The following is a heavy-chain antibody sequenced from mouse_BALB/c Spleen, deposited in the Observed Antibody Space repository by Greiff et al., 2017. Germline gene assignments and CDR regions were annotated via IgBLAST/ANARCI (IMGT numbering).Heavy chain of an antibody. J-gene: IGHJ2*01. CDR3: TLDSSGYRGYFDD. V-gene: IGHV1-5*01. CDR1: GYSFTSYW. CDR2: IYPGNSDT. D-gene: IGHD3-2*01. Sequence: EVQLQQSGTVLARPGASVKMSCKASGYSFTSYWMHWVKQRPGQGLEWIGAIYPGNSDTSYNQKFKGKAKLTAVTSASTAYMELSSLTNEDSAVYYCTLDSSGYRGYFDDWGQGTTLTVAS.